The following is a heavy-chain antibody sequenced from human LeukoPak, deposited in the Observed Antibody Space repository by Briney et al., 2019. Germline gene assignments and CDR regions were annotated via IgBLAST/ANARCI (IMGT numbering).Heavy chain of an antibody. J-gene: IGHJ6*02. CDR2: IIPIFGTA. V-gene: IGHV1-69*13. D-gene: IGHD6-25*01. Sequence: GASVKVSCKASGGTFSSYAISWVRQAPGQGLEWMGGIIPIFGTANYAQNFQGRVTITADESTSTACMELSSLRSEDTAVYYCARSSRGHFHYYYYGMDVWGQGTTVTVSS. CDR3: ARSSRGHFHYYYYGMDV. CDR1: GGTFSSYA.